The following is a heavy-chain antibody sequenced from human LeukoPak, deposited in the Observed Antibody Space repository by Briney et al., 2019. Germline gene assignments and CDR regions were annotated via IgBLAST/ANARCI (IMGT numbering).Heavy chain of an antibody. CDR1: GYTFTSYD. CDR3: ARGVTVGCSGGSCLRYWSGWFDP. Sequence: ASVKVSCKASGYTFTSYDIDWVRQAIGQGLEWMGWMNPNSGNTGYAQKFQGRVTITRNTSISTAYMELSSLRSEDTAVYYCARGVTVGCSGGSCLRYWSGWFDPWGQGTLVTVSS. V-gene: IGHV1-8*03. J-gene: IGHJ5*02. D-gene: IGHD2-15*01. CDR2: MNPNSGNT.